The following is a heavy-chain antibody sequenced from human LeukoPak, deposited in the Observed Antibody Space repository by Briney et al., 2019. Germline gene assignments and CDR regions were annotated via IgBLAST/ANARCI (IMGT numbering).Heavy chain of an antibody. D-gene: IGHD1-26*01. Sequence: GGSLRLSCAASGFTFTNAWMNWVRQAPGKGLETVGRIKSKSDGGTTYYAEPVKGRFTISRDDSKNTLYLQMNSLKIEDTAVYYCTTDLGSDWGQGTLVTVSS. V-gene: IGHV3-15*01. J-gene: IGHJ4*02. CDR3: TTDLGSD. CDR1: GFTFTNAW. CDR2: IKSKSDGGTT.